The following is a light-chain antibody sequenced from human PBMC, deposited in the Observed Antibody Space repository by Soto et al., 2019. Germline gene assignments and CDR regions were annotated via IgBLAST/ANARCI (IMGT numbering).Light chain of an antibody. CDR2: SSS. J-gene: IGKJ5*01. V-gene: IGKV1-27*01. Sequence: DIKMTQSPSSLSASVGDRVTITCRASQDLTVCLAWYQQKPGKVPKLLIYSSSTLQLGVPSRFSGSGSGTDFTLTISSLHPEDVATYFCQNFNTAPRTFGQGTRLQIK. CDR1: QDLTVC. CDR3: QNFNTAPRT.